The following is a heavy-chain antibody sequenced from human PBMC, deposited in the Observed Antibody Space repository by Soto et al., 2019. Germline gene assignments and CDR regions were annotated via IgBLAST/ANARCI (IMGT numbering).Heavy chain of an antibody. Sequence: PETLSLTCAVYGGSVNGYYWNWIRQPPGKGLEWIGEINHTGGTHYNPSLKSRVTMSVDTSKDQFSLRLSSVTAAVRAIYYCVTRITVFGLLIPPFDPWGQGTQVTVSS. CDR3: VTRITVFGLLIPPFDP. D-gene: IGHD3-3*01. J-gene: IGHJ5*02. CDR2: INHTGGT. CDR1: GGSVNGYY. V-gene: IGHV4-34*01.